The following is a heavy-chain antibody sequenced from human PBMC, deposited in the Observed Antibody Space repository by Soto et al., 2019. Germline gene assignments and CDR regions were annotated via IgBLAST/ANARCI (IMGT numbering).Heavy chain of an antibody. Sequence: GCRSRGAQYYNRNNQHPGKGLEWIGYIYYSGSTYYNPSLKSRVTISVDTSKNQFSLKLSSVTAADTAVYYCARDHSDYYGSGSYYSNYYYMDAWGKGTTVTVSS. D-gene: IGHD3-10*01. CDR3: ARDHSDYYGSGSYYSNYYYMDA. J-gene: IGHJ6*03. CDR1: GCRSRGAQY. V-gene: IGHV4-31*02. CDR2: IYYSGST.